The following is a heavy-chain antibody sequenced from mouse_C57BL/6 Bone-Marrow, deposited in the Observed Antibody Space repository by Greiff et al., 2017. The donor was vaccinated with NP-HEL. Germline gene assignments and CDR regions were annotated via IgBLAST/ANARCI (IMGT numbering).Heavy chain of an antibody. CDR1: GYTFTDYY. J-gene: IGHJ4*01. Sequence: VQLQQSGPELVKPGASVKISCKASGYTFTDYYMNWVQQSHGKSLEWIGDINPNNGGTSYNQKFKGKATLTVDKSSSTAYMEIRSLTSEDSAVNYCAREEAYDYYAMDYWGQGTSVTVSS. CDR3: AREEAYDYYAMDY. V-gene: IGHV1-26*01. CDR2: INPNNGGT. D-gene: IGHD3-2*02.